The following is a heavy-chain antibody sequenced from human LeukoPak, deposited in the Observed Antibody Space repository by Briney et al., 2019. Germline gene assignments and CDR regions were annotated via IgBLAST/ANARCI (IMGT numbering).Heavy chain of an antibody. CDR1: GGSFSGCY. CDR2: INHSGST. CDR3: ARVGMVREY. Sequence: SETLSLTCAVYGGSFSGCYWSWIRQPPGKGLEWIGEINHSGSTNYNPSLKSRVTISVDTSKNQFSLKLSSVTAADTAVYYCARVGMVREYWGQGTLVTVSS. V-gene: IGHV4-34*01. J-gene: IGHJ4*02. D-gene: IGHD3-10*01.